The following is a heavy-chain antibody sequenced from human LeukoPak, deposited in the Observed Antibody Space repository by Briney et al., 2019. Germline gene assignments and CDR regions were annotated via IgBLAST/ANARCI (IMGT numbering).Heavy chain of an antibody. J-gene: IGHJ4*02. CDR3: ARAGGVHDTPMDLDY. D-gene: IGHD5-18*01. V-gene: IGHV4-59*11. Sequence: SSETLSLTCTVSGASISSHYWSWIRQPPGKGLEWIGDFCYSGSTNYNTSLKSRVTISVDTSKNQFSLKLSSVTAADTAVYYCARAGGVHDTPMDLDYWGQGTLVTVSS. CDR2: FCYSGST. CDR1: GASISSHY.